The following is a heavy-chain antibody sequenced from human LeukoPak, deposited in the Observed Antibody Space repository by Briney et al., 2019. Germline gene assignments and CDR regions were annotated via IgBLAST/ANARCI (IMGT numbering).Heavy chain of an antibody. CDR2: IIPIFGTA. CDR3: ATDRPYYYDSSLDY. Sequence: ASVKVSCKASGGTFSSYAISWVRQAPGQGLEWMGGIIPIFGTANYAQKFQGRVTMTEDTSTDTAYMELSSLRSEDTAVYYCATDRPYYYDSSLDYWGQGTLVTVSS. D-gene: IGHD3-22*01. J-gene: IGHJ4*02. CDR1: GGTFSSYA. V-gene: IGHV1-69*06.